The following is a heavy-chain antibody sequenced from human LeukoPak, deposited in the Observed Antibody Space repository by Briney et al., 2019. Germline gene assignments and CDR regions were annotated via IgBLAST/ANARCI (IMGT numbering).Heavy chain of an antibody. D-gene: IGHD1-26*01. J-gene: IGHJ5*02. CDR1: GFTLCSYT. Sequence: PGGSLRLSCAASGFTLCSYTINWVRQAPGKGLEWVSYISSSSSTIYYADSVRGRFTISRDNAKNSLYLQMNSLRAEDTAVYYCARDPAPATSSPRGQGTLVTVSS. CDR3: ARDPAPATSSP. CDR2: ISSSSSTI. V-gene: IGHV3-48*01.